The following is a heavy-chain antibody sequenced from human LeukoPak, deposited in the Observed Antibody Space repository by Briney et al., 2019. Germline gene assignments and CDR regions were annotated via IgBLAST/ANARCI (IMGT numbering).Heavy chain of an antibody. Sequence: SETLSLTCNVSGGSISSSDYYWSWIRQPPGKGLEWIGYIYYSGSTYYNPSLKSRVTISVDTSKNQFSLKLSSVTAADTAVYYCARGDWYYDSSGYLPYPRAGDAFDIWGQGTMVTVSS. CDR1: GGSISSSDYY. CDR2: IYYSGST. D-gene: IGHD3-22*01. V-gene: IGHV4-30-4*01. J-gene: IGHJ3*02. CDR3: ARGDWYYDSSGYLPYPRAGDAFDI.